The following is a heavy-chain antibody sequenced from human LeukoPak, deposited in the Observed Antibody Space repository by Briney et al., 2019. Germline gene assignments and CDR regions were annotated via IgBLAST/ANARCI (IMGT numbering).Heavy chain of an antibody. J-gene: IGHJ6*04. D-gene: IGHD4-17*01. Sequence: SETLSLTCNVSGGSISSNEYYWGWIRQPPGKGLEWIANMYYSGSTSYNPSLRSRVTISVDTSKNQLSLNRSSVTAADTAVYYCARDVTTVSPAVWGKGTTVTVSS. CDR1: GGSISSNEYY. V-gene: IGHV4-39*07. CDR3: ARDVTTVSPAV. CDR2: MYYSGST.